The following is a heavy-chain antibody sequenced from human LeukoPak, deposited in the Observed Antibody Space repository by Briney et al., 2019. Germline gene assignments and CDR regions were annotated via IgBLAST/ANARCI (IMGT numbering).Heavy chain of an antibody. D-gene: IGHD3-10*01. Sequence: GASLQISCKGAGSIFTSYWIGWGRQLPGKGLEWMGIIYPGDSDTRDSPSCQGQVTISANKNNSTYRLKWRGLKASDTAMYYCARHVRFMVRGVITPDYWGQGTLVTVSS. V-gene: IGHV5-51*01. CDR1: GSIFTSYW. CDR2: IYPGDSDT. CDR3: ARHVRFMVRGVITPDY. J-gene: IGHJ4*02.